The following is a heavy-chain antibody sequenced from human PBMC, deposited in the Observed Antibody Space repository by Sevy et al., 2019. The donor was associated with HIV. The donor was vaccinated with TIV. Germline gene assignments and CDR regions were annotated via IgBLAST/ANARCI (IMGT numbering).Heavy chain of an antibody. CDR2: INHGGRP. CDR1: GGSFSGYS. Sequence: SETLSLTCAVYGGSFSGYSWSWIRQPPGKGLEWIWEINHGGRPNYNPSLKSRVTISVDTSKNQFSLKLSSVTAADTAVYYCARAMTTVSIPRPYYFDYWGQGTLVTVSS. V-gene: IGHV4-34*01. CDR3: ARAMTTVSIPRPYYFDY. J-gene: IGHJ4*02. D-gene: IGHD4-4*01.